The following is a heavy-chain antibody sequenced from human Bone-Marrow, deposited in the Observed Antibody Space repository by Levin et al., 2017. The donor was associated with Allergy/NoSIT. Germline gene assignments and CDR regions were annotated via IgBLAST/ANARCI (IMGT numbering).Heavy chain of an antibody. Sequence: SETLSLTCAVYGGSFSGYCWSWIRQPPGKGLEWIGEINHSGSTNYNPSLKSRVTISVDTSKNQFSLKLSSVTAADTAVYYCARDRYCSSTSCYSYAFDIWGQGTMVTVSS. V-gene: IGHV4-34*01. D-gene: IGHD2-2*02. CDR2: INHSGST. J-gene: IGHJ3*02. CDR3: ARDRYCSSTSCYSYAFDI. CDR1: GGSFSGYC.